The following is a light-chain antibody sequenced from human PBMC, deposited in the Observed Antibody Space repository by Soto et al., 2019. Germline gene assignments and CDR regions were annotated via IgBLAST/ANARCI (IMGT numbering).Light chain of an antibody. CDR3: QQYGSSGT. CDR2: GAS. V-gene: IGKV3-20*01. Sequence: IVLTQSPGTLSLSPGERVTLSCRASQSVTTRLAWYQHKPGKAPTLLMSGASNRASGVPVRLSGSGSGTDFTLTISRLEPEDFAVYYCQQYGSSGTFGQGTKVDIK. CDR1: QSVTTR. J-gene: IGKJ1*01.